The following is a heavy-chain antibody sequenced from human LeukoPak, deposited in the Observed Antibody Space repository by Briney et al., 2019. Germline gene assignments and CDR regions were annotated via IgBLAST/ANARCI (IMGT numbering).Heavy chain of an antibody. Sequence: GGSPRLSCAASGFTVSSNYMSWVRQAPGKGLEWVSVIYSGGSTYYADSVKGRFTISRDNSKNTLYLQMNSLRAEDTAVYYCARGGRMTTVTSYYFDYWGQGTLVTVSS. CDR1: GFTVSSNY. D-gene: IGHD4-17*01. CDR3: ARGGRMTTVTSYYFDY. V-gene: IGHV3-66*01. J-gene: IGHJ4*02. CDR2: IYSGGST.